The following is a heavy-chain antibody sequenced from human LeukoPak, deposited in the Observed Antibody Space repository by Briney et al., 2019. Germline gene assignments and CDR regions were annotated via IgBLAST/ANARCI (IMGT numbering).Heavy chain of an antibody. D-gene: IGHD2-2*02. CDR2: ITSTSDII. CDR3: ARPDCSSSGCYTPGY. CDR1: GFTLSSYS. J-gene: IGHJ4*02. Sequence: GGSLRLSCEASGFTLSSYSMEWVRQAPGKGLEWLSYITSTSDIIYYADSVKGRFTISRDNGKNSLYLQMNSLRAEDTAIYYCARPDCSSSGCYTPGYWGPGTLVTVSS. V-gene: IGHV3-48*01.